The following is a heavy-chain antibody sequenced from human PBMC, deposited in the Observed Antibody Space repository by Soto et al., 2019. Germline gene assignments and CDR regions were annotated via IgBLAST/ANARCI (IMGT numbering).Heavy chain of an antibody. Sequence: QLQLQESGPGLVKPSETLSLTCTVSGGSISSRTYYWGWIRQPPGKGLEWIGSIYYSGSTNYNPSLKSRVTISVDTSKNQFSLKLSSVTAADTAVYYCARGYSRAHLDPWGQGTLVTVSS. CDR2: IYYSGST. CDR3: ARGYSRAHLDP. V-gene: IGHV4-39*07. CDR1: GGSISSRTYY. J-gene: IGHJ5*02. D-gene: IGHD4-4*01.